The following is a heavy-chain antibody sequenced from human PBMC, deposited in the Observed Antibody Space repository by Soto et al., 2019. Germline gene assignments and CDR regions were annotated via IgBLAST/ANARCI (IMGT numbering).Heavy chain of an antibody. D-gene: IGHD6-13*01. J-gene: IGHJ4*02. V-gene: IGHV4-59*01. CDR3: ASRYISRGFDY. CDR1: GGSISSYY. CDR2: IYYSGST. Sequence: SETLSPSCPVSGGSISSYYWSWIRQPPGKGLGWIGYIYYSGSTNYNPSLKSRVTISVDTSKNQFSLKLSSVTAADPAVYYCASRYISRGFDYGGQRALVTISS.